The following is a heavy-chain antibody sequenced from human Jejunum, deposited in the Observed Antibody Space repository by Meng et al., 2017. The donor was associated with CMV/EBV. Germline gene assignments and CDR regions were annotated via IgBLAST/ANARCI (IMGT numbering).Heavy chain of an antibody. V-gene: IGHV3-11*01. CDR3: TTDHVSRRLLLLLF. J-gene: IGHJ4*01. Sequence: SGFIFGDYYMTWIRQAPGKGLEWVSYISGGGHALYYVDSVKGRFTISRDNSKNTLFLQMSSLRAEDTAVYYCTTDHVSRRLLLLLFWGQGTRVTVSS. CDR2: ISGGGHAL. CDR1: GFIFGDYY. D-gene: IGHD3-10*01.